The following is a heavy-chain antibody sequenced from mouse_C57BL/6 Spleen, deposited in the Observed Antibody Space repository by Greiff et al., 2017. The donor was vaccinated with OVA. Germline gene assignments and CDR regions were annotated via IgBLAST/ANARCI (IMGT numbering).Heavy chain of an antibody. V-gene: IGHV1-69*01. CDR1: GYTFTSYW. D-gene: IGHD3-3*01. CDR2: IDPSDSYT. CDR3: AKGAGYYYAMDY. J-gene: IGHJ4*01. Sequence: QVQLQQPGAELVMPGASVKLSCKASGYTFTSYWMHWVKQRPGQGLEWIGEIDPSDSYTNYHQKFKGKATLTVDTSSSTAYMELHSLTSEDSAVYFCAKGAGYYYAMDYWGQGTSVTVSS.